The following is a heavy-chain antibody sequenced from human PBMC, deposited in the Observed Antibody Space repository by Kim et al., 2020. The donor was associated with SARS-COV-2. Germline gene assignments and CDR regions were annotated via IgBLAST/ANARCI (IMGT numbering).Heavy chain of an antibody. CDR2: ISYDGSNK. CDR3: AKDRRYYDILTGYLTPNYYYYVGMDV. CDR1: GFTFSSYG. V-gene: IGHV3-30*18. D-gene: IGHD3-9*01. Sequence: GGSLRLSCAASGFTFSSYGMHWVRQAPGKGLEWVAVISYDGSNKYYADSVKGRFTISRDNSKNTLYQQMNSLRAEDTAVYYCAKDRRYYDILTGYLTPNYYYYVGMDVWGQGTTVTVSS. J-gene: IGHJ6*02.